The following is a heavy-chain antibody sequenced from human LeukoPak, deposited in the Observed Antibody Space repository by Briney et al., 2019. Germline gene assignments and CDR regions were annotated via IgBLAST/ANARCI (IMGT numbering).Heavy chain of an antibody. CDR3: AREARDYGDSRYLDY. J-gene: IGHJ4*02. CDR2: ITTSGST. V-gene: IGHV4-4*07. D-gene: IGHD4-17*01. CDR1: ADSITNYY. Sequence: SETLSLTCKVSADSITNYYWTWIRQPAGKGLQWVGRITTSGSTNLNPSLKSRVTLSVGTSKSLLSLNVTSATAADTAVYYCAREARDYGDSRYLDYWGQGTLVTVSS.